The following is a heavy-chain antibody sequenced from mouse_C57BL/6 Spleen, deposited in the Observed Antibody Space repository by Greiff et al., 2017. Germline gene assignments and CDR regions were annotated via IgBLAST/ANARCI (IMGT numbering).Heavy chain of an antibody. J-gene: IGHJ4*01. Sequence: QVQLQQSGAELVKPGASVKISCKASGYAFSSSWMNWVKQRPGKGLAWIGQIYPGDGDTNYNGKFKGKATLTADKSSSTAYMQLSSLTSEDSAVYCCARNYGSSYRAMDYWGQGTSVTVSS. CDR1: GYAFSSSW. CDR2: IYPGDGDT. D-gene: IGHD1-1*01. V-gene: IGHV1-80*01. CDR3: ARNYGSSYRAMDY.